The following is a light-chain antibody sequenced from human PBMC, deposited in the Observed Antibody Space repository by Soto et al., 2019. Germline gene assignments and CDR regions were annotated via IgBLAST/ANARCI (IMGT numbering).Light chain of an antibody. J-gene: IGKJ3*01. Sequence: DIQMTQSPSSLSASVGDRVTITCRASQSISGYLNWYQQKPGKAPKLLIYAASSLQSGVPSRFSGSGSGTDFTLTISSLQPEDFATYYCQQSYSTPYITFGPGTKVDIK. CDR2: AAS. V-gene: IGKV1-39*01. CDR3: QQSYSTPYIT. CDR1: QSISGY.